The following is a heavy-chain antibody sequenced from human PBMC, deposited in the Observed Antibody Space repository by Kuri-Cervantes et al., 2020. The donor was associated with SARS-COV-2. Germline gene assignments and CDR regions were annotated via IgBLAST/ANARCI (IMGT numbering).Heavy chain of an antibody. D-gene: IGHD6-19*01. CDR1: GGTFSSYA. J-gene: IGHJ1*01. V-gene: IGHV1-69*13. CDR3: ASQEGSGWYPASFQH. CDR2: IIPIFGTA. Sequence: SVQVSCKASGGTFSSYAISWVRQAPGQGLEWMGRIIPIFGTANYAQKFQGRVTITADESTSTAYMELSSLRSEDTAVYYCASQEGSGWYPASFQHWGQGTLVTVSS.